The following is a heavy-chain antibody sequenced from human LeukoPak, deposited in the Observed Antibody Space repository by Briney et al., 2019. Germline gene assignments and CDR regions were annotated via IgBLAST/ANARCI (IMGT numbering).Heavy chain of an antibody. D-gene: IGHD6-6*01. V-gene: IGHV3-30*02. CDR1: GFTFSSYG. CDR2: IWYGGNKK. J-gene: IGHJ4*02. Sequence: PGGSLRLSCAASGFTFSSYGMHWVRQAPGKGLEWVAVIWYGGNKKYYADSVEGRFTISRDNSKNTLYLQMNSLRAEDTAVYYCAKDWMEYTLDYWGQGSLVTVSS. CDR3: AKDWMEYTLDY.